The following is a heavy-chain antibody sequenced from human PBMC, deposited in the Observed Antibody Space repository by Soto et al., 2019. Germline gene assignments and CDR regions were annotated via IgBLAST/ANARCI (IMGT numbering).Heavy chain of an antibody. J-gene: IGHJ3*02. CDR3: ARVRTLVGATKAAFDI. V-gene: IGHV1-18*01. CDR1: GYTFTSYG. CDR2: ISAYNGNT. Sequence: QVQLVQSGAEVKKPGASVKVSCKASGYTFTSYGISWVRQAPGQGLEWIGWISAYNGNTNYAQKLQGRVTMTTDTSTSTAYVELRSLRSDDTAVYYCARVRTLVGATKAAFDIWGQGTMVTVSS. D-gene: IGHD1-26*01.